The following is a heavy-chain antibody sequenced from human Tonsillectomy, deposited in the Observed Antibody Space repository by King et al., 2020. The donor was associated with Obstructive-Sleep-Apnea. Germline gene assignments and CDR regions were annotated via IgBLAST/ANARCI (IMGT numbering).Heavy chain of an antibody. V-gene: IGHV4-31*03. D-gene: IGHD2-2*01. J-gene: IGHJ3*02. Sequence: QLQESGPGLVKPSQTLSLTCTVSGGSISSVGYYWSWIRQHPGKGLEWIGYIYYSGSTYHNPSLKSRVTISVDTSKNQFSLKLSSVTAADTAVYYCARGAMTLGAFDIWGQGTMVTVSS. CDR3: ARGAMTLGAFDI. CDR1: GGSISSVGYY. CDR2: IYYSGST.